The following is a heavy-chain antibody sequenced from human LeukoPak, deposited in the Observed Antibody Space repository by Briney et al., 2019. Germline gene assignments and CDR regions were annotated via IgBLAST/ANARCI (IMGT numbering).Heavy chain of an antibody. CDR1: GFTFSSYS. CDR3: AGGIVAVGNIDY. Sequence: GGSPRLSCAASGFTFSSYSMNWVRQAPGKGLEWVSSISSSSSYIYYADSVKGRFTISRDNAKNSLYLQMNSLRAEDTAVYYCAGGIVAVGNIDYWGQGTLVTVSS. J-gene: IGHJ4*02. V-gene: IGHV3-21*01. D-gene: IGHD6-13*01. CDR2: ISSSSSYI.